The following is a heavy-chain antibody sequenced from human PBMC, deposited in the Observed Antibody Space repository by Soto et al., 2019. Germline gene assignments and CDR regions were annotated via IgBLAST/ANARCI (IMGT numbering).Heavy chain of an antibody. J-gene: IGHJ6*02. CDR1: GFTFSSYA. CDR3: ARDPSTSLVWYGMDV. D-gene: IGHD2-2*01. CDR2: ISYDGSNK. V-gene: IGHV3-30-3*01. Sequence: QVQLVESGGGVVQPGRSLRLSCAASGFTFSSYAMHWVRQAPGKALEWVAVISYDGSNKYYADSVKGRFTISRDNSKNALYLQMNSLRAEDTAVYYCARDPSTSLVWYGMDVWGQGTTVTVAS.